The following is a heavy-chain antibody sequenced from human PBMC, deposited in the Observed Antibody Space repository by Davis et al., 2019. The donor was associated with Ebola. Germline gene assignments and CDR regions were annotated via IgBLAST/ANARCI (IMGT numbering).Heavy chain of an antibody. D-gene: IGHD3-3*01. CDR2: ISAYNGNT. CDR3: AREGIWSGYYSAFDI. CDR1: GYTFTGYY. Sequence: ASVKVSCKASGYTFTGYYMHWVRQAPGQGLEWMGWISAYNGNTNYAQKLQGRVTMTTDTSTSTAYMELRSLRSDDTAVYYCAREGIWSGYYSAFDIWGQGTMVTVSS. J-gene: IGHJ3*02. V-gene: IGHV1-18*04.